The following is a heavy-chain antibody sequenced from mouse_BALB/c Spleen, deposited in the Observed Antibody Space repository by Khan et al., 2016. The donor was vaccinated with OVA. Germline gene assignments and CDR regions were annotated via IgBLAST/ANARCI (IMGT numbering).Heavy chain of an antibody. J-gene: IGHJ1*01. CDR2: IYYSGTV. V-gene: IGHV3-5*02. CDR1: GISITSGNYR. Sequence: VQLKESGPGLVKPSQTVSLTCTVTGISITSGNYRWSWIRQFPGNKLEWIGNIYYSGTVTYNQSLTSRTTITRDTSKNQFFLEMNSLTAEDTATSYCARGYRSLYWDFDGWGAGTSVTVSS. CDR3: ARGYRSLYWDFDG. D-gene: IGHD1-1*01.